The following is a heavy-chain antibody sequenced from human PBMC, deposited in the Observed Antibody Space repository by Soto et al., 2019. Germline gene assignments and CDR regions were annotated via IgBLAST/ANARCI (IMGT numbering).Heavy chain of an antibody. V-gene: IGHV3-15*07. Sequence: EVQLVESGGGFVKPGGTLRLSCAASGFTFHSAWMNWVRRAPGKGLEWVGRIKSKSEGGATHYAAPVKGRFTISRDDSKNTLYLELNSLRTEDTAVYYCTTIANYDVLILDYWGQGTLVTVSS. J-gene: IGHJ4*01. D-gene: IGHD3-9*01. CDR2: IKSKSEGGAT. CDR3: TTIANYDVLILDY. CDR1: GFTFHSAW.